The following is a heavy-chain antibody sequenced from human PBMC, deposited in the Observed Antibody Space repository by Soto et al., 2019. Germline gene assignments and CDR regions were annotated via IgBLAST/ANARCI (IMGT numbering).Heavy chain of an antibody. J-gene: IGHJ3*02. CDR1: GGSMISYY. CDR3: ARDPLYDYGDLSHVIDI. D-gene: IGHD4-17*01. CDR2: IYYAGST. Sequence: SETLSLTCTVSGGSMISYYWSWIRQPPGRGLEWIGFIYYAGSTKYNPSLNSRVTISVDRSKNQFSLKLTSVTAADTAVYFCARDPLYDYGDLSHVIDISGQGTIVTVSS. V-gene: IGHV4-59*12.